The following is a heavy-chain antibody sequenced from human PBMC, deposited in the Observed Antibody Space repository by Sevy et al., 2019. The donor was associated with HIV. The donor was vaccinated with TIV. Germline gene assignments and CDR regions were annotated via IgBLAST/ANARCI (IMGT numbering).Heavy chain of an antibody. CDR3: VKGNDRVVGTFFDH. V-gene: IGHV3-9*01. J-gene: IGHJ4*02. D-gene: IGHD2-2*01. CDR2: MSSNSGFR. CDR1: GFRFDDYA. Sequence: GGSLRLSCAASGFRFDDYAMFWVRQAPGKGLEWVSGMSSNSGFRGYADSVKGRFTISRDNTKKTLYLQMNSLTPEDTALYYCVKGNDRVVGTFFDHWGQGTLVTVSS.